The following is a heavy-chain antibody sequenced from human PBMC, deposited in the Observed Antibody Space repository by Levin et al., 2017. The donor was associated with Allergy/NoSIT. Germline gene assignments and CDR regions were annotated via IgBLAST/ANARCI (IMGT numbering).Heavy chain of an antibody. CDR3: AKDRKYSSSWPETLVY. D-gene: IGHD6-13*01. CDR2: ISGSGGST. CDR1: GFTFSSYA. V-gene: IGHV3-23*01. J-gene: IGHJ4*02. Sequence: GGSLRLSCAASGFTFSSYAMSWVRQAPGKGLEWVSAISGSGGSTYYADSVKGRFTISRDNSKNTLYLQMNSLRAEDTAVYYCAKDRKYSSSWPETLVYWGQGTLVTVSS.